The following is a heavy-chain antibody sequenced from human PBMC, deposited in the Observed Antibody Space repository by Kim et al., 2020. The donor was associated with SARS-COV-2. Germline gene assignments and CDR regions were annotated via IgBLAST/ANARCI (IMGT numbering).Heavy chain of an antibody. Sequence: GGSLRLSCAASGFTFSSYSMNWVRQAPGKGLEWVSYISSSSSTIYYADSVKGRFTISRDNAKNSLYLQMNSLRDEDTAVYYCARGPDHRAWGYDIWRRGGGAECWFDPWGQGTLVTVSS. D-gene: IGHD3-9*01. V-gene: IGHV3-48*02. J-gene: IGHJ5*02. CDR1: GFTFSSYS. CDR3: ARGPDHRAWGYDIWRRGGGAECWFDP. CDR2: ISSSSSTI.